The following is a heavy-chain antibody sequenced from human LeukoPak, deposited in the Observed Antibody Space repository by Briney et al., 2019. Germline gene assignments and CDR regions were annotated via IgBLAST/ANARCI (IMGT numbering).Heavy chain of an antibody. D-gene: IGHD6-19*01. J-gene: IGHJ4*02. CDR3: ARGRTVAGTDY. V-gene: IGHV3-21*01. CDR2: ISSSSSYI. CDR1: GFTFSSYS. Sequence: SGGSLRLSCAASGFTFSSYSMNWFARAPGKGLSGVSSISSSSSYIYYADSVKGRFTISRDNAKNSLYLQMNSLRAEDTAVYYCARGRTVAGTDYWGQGTLVTVSS.